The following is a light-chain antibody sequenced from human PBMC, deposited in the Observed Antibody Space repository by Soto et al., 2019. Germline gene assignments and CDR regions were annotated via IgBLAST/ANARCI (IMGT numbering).Light chain of an antibody. Sequence: LSLPIGQRXTLSCRASQSVSNTLAWYQQKPGLPPRLLIYDASRRATGIPARFSGSGSGTEFTLTISRLQSEDFAVYYCQQHSDSPLTFGVGTKVDIK. CDR3: QQHSDSPLT. CDR1: QSVSNT. V-gene: IGKV3-15*01. CDR2: DAS. J-gene: IGKJ4*01.